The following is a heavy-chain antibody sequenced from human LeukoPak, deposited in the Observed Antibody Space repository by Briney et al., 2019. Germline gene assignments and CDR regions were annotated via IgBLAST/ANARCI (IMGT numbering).Heavy chain of an antibody. CDR1: GYTFTGYN. CDR2: INPNSGGT. CDR3: AREGIAVAGTVDY. V-gene: IGHV1-2*02. D-gene: IGHD6-19*01. J-gene: IGHJ4*02. Sequence: GGSVKVSCKASGYTFTGYNMHWVRQAPGQGLEWMGWINPNSGGTNYAQKFQGRVTMTRDTSISTAYMELSRLRSDDTAVYYCAREGIAVAGTVDYWGQGTLVTVSS.